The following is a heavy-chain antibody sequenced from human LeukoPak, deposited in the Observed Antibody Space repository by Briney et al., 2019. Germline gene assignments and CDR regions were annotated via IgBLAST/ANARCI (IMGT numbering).Heavy chain of an antibody. Sequence: PGGSLRLSCAASGFTFSSYSMNWVRQAPGKGLEWVSSISSSSSYIYYADSVKGRFTISRDNAKNSLYLQMNSLRAEDTAVYYCAREDQGIVVVPAAPSAMDAWGKGTTVTVSS. J-gene: IGHJ6*03. V-gene: IGHV3-21*01. CDR2: ISSSSSYI. CDR1: GFTFSSYS. CDR3: AREDQGIVVVPAAPSAMDA. D-gene: IGHD2-2*01.